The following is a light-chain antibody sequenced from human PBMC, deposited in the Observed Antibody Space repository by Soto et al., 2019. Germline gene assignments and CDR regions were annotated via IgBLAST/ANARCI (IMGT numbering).Light chain of an antibody. V-gene: IGKV3-15*01. J-gene: IGKJ1*01. CDR2: RAS. Sequence: EIVMTQSPATLSVSPGERATLSCRASQSVSSNLAWYQQKPGQAPRLLIYRASTRATGVPARFSGSGSGTEFTLTISSLQSEDFAVYYCHQYNSWPPWTFGPGTKVEI. CDR3: HQYNSWPPWT. CDR1: QSVSSN.